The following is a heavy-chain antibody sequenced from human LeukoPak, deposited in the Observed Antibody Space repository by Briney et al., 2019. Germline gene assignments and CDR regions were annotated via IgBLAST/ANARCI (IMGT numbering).Heavy chain of an antibody. J-gene: IGHJ6*02. CDR1: GYTFTGYY. D-gene: IGHD3-16*01. V-gene: IGHV1-2*02. Sequence: ASVKVSCKASGYTFTGYYMHWVRQAPGQGLEWMGWINPNSGGTNYAQKLQGRVTMTRDTSISTAYMELSRLRSDDTAVYYCASRSLTTFGGVTLHDHHYYYGMDVWGQGTTVTVSS. CDR3: ASRSLTTFGGVTLHDHHYYYGMDV. CDR2: INPNSGGT.